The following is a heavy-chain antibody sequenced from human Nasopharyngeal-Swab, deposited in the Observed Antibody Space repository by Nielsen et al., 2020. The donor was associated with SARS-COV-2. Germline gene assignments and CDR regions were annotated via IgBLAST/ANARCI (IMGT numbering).Heavy chain of an antibody. Sequence: WIRQPPGKGLEWIGEINHSGSTNYNPSLKSRVTISVDTSKNQFSLKLSSVTAADTAVYYCARGPPYYDFWSGYYKGWFDPWGQGTLVTVSS. CDR2: INHSGST. D-gene: IGHD3-3*01. CDR3: ARGPPYYDFWSGYYKGWFDP. J-gene: IGHJ5*02. V-gene: IGHV4-34*01.